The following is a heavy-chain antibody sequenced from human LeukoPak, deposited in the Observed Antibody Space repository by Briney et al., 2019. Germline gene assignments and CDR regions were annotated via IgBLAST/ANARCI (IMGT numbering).Heavy chain of an antibody. CDR2: IYYSGST. Sequence: SETLSLTCKVSGGSISSYYWGWIRQPPGKGLEWIGYIYYSGSTYYNPSLKSRVTISVDTSKNQFSLKLSSVTAADTAVYYCARDRSILTSGNWFDPWGQGTLVTVSS. CDR1: GGSISSYY. J-gene: IGHJ5*02. D-gene: IGHD6-6*01. CDR3: ARDRSILTSGNWFDP. V-gene: IGHV4-59*06.